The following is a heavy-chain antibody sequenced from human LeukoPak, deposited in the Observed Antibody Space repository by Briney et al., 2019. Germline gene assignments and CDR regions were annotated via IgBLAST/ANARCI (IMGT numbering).Heavy chain of an antibody. J-gene: IGHJ6*03. V-gene: IGHV4-59*01. D-gene: IGHD2-2*01. Sequence: SETLSLTCTVSGGSISTYYWSWIRQPPGKGLEWIGYFYYSGSTNYNPSLKSRVTISADTSKNQFSLKLSSVTAADTAVYYCARDRGPAYDYYYYMDVWGKGTTVTVSS. CDR3: ARDRGPAYDYYYYMDV. CDR2: FYYSGST. CDR1: GGSISTYY.